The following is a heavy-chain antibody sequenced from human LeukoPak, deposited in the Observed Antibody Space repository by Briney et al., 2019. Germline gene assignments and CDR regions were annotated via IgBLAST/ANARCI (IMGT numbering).Heavy chain of an antibody. J-gene: IGHJ4*02. V-gene: IGHV1-18*04. D-gene: IGHD6-19*01. CDR2: ISAYNGNT. CDR3: ARLDSRGWYYFDY. CDR1: GYTFTSYY. Sequence: GASVKVSCKASGYTFTSYYMHWVRQAPGQGLEWMGWISAYNGNTNYAQKLQGRVTMTTDTSTSTAYMELRSLRSDDTAVYYCARLDSRGWYYFDYWGQGTLVTVSS.